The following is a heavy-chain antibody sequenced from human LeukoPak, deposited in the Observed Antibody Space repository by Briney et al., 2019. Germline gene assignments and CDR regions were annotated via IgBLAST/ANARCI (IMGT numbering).Heavy chain of an antibody. CDR1: GFTFSSYS. D-gene: IGHD3-16*02. CDR2: ISSSSSTI. Sequence: GGSLRLSCAASGFTFSSYSMNWVRQAPGKGLEWVSYISSSSSTIYYADSVKGRFTISRDNAKNSLYLQMNSLRAEDTAVYYCARDHPPDGITFGGVIVITYFDYWGQGTLVTVSS. V-gene: IGHV3-48*04. J-gene: IGHJ4*02. CDR3: ARDHPPDGITFGGVIVITYFDY.